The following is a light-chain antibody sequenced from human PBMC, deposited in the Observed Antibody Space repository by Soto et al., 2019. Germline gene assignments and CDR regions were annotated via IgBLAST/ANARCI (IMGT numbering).Light chain of an antibody. CDR1: SGDVGGYNY. Sequence: QSVLTQPASVSGSPGQSVTISCTGTSGDVGGYNYVSWYQQYPGKAPKLMIYDVSNRPSGVSNRFSGSKSGNTASLTISGLQAEDEADYYCSSFASSSTLRVFGGGTKLTVL. CDR2: DVS. J-gene: IGLJ3*02. CDR3: SSFASSSTLRV. V-gene: IGLV2-14*01.